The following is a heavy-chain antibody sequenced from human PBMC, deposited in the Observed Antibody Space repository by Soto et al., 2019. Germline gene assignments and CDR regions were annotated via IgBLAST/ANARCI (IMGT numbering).Heavy chain of an antibody. Sequence: PWGSLILSCAASGFTFSSYAMSWVRQAPGKGLEWVSAISGSGGSTYYADSVKGRFTISRDNSKNTLYLQMNSLRAEDTAVYYCAKFDIVVVVAVNWGQGTLVTVSS. CDR3: AKFDIVVVVAVN. CDR1: GFTFSSYA. V-gene: IGHV3-23*01. J-gene: IGHJ4*02. D-gene: IGHD2-15*01. CDR2: ISGSGGST.